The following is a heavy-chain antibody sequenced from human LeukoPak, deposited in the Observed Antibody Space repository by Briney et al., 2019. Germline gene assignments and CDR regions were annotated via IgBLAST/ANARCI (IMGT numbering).Heavy chain of an antibody. J-gene: IGHJ3*02. D-gene: IGHD3-22*01. CDR1: GFTFSSYS. V-gene: IGHV3-21*01. Sequence: GGSLRLSCAASGFTFSSYSMNWVRQAPGKGLEWVSSISSSSSYIYYADSVKGRFTISRDNAKNSLYLQMNSLRAEDTAVYYCTRDPTLGRDYYDSSGYAFDIWGQGTMVTVSS. CDR2: ISSSSSYI. CDR3: TRDPTLGRDYYDSSGYAFDI.